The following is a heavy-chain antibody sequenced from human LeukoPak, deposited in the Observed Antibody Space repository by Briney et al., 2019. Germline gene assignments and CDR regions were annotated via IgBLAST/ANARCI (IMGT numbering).Heavy chain of an antibody. V-gene: IGHV3-15*01. CDR1: GFTFSSYG. CDR2: IKSNTDGGTT. CDR3: TAPFRYYYYMDV. J-gene: IGHJ6*03. Sequence: GGTLRLSCAASGFTFSSYGMSWVRQAPGKGLEWVGRIKSNTDGGTTDYAAPVKGRFTISRDDSKNTLYLQMNSLKTEDTAVYYCTAPFRYYYYMDVWGKGTTVTISS. D-gene: IGHD2/OR15-2a*01.